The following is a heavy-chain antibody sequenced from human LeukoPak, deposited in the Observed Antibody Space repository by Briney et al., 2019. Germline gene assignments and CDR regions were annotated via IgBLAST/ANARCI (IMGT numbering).Heavy chain of an antibody. V-gene: IGHV4-34*01. Sequence: KPSETLSLTCAVYGVSFSGYYWSWIRQPPGKGLEWIGEINHSGNFNYAPSLKSRVTISVDTSKNQFSLKVTSVTAADTAIYFCARTRRSSGWYVDYWGQGNLVTISS. CDR1: GVSFSGYY. D-gene: IGHD6-19*01. J-gene: IGHJ4*02. CDR2: INHSGNF. CDR3: ARTRRSSGWYVDY.